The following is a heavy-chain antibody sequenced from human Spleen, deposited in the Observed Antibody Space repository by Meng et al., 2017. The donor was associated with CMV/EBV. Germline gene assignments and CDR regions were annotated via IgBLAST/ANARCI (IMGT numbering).Heavy chain of an antibody. CDR1: RFSFGGLW. Sequence: SLILSCTSSRFSFGGLWMNWVRQAPGKGLAWVANIKADGSERYYVDSVKGRFTISRDNAKNSLYLQMNSLRVEDTAVYFCARGHYDGAWGHGTLVTVSS. CDR2: IKADGSER. J-gene: IGHJ4*03. V-gene: IGHV3-7*04. D-gene: IGHD3-16*01. CDR3: ARGHYDGA.